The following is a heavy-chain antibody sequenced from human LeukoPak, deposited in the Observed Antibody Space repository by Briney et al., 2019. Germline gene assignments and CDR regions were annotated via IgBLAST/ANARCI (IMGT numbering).Heavy chain of an antibody. Sequence: PSETLSLTCTVSGGPISSGGYYWSWIRQHPGKGLEWIGYIYYSGSAYYNPSLKSRVTISVDTSKNQFSLKLSSVTAADTAVYYCARFSDVLRYFDLWGQGTLVTVSS. CDR1: GGPISSGGYY. CDR2: IYYSGSA. CDR3: ARFSDVLRYFDL. J-gene: IGHJ4*02. D-gene: IGHD3-9*01. V-gene: IGHV4-31*03.